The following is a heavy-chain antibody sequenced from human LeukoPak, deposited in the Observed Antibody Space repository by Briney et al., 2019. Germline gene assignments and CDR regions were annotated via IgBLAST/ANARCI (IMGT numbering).Heavy chain of an antibody. CDR2: IYSGGST. CDR3: ARGGYGDYWGIDY. CDR1: GFTVSSNY. J-gene: IGHJ4*02. V-gene: IGHV3-66*01. Sequence: QPGGSLRLSCAASGFTVSSNYMSWVRQAPGKGLEWVSVIYSGGSTYYADSVKGRFTISRDNSRNTLYLQMNSLRAEDTAVYYCARGGYGDYWGIDYWGQGTLVTVSS. D-gene: IGHD4-17*01.